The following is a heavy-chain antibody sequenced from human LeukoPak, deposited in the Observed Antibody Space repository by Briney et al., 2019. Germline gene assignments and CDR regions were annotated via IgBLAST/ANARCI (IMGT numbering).Heavy chain of an antibody. D-gene: IGHD1-1*01. J-gene: IGHJ3*02. CDR1: GGSFSGYY. Sequence: SETLSLTCAVYGGSFSGYYWSWIRQPPGKGLEWIGEINHSGSTNYNPSLKSRVTISVDTSKNQFSLKLSSVTAADTAVYYCARGVNWNDGAFDIWGQGTMVTVSS. CDR3: ARGVNWNDGAFDI. V-gene: IGHV4-34*01. CDR2: INHSGST.